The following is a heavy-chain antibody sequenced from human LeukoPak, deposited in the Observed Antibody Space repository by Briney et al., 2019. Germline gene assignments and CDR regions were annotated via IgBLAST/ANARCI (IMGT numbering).Heavy chain of an antibody. D-gene: IGHD5-24*01. CDR3: TRDAYNFNDFDY. Sequence: PGRSLRLSCAVSAFTFSHFAMHWVRQAPGKGLEWVAVVSSHGNDGYYADSVKGRFTISRDNSKNTLYLQIDSLRAEDTAIYYCTRDAYNFNDFDYWGQGTLVTVSS. CDR2: VSSHGNDG. CDR1: AFTFSHFA. J-gene: IGHJ4*02. V-gene: IGHV3-30*01.